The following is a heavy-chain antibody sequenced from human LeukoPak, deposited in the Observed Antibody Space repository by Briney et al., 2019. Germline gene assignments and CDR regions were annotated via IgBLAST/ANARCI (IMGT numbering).Heavy chain of an antibody. CDR2: IYYSGST. V-gene: IGHV4-59*08. D-gene: IGHD6-19*01. J-gene: IGHJ4*02. CDR1: GGSISSYY. Sequence: SETLSLTCTVSGGSISSYYWSRIRQPPGKGLEWIGYIYYSGSTNYNPSLKSRVTISVDTSKNQFSLKLSSVTAADTAVYYCASSYSSGWYRSFDYWGQGTLVTVSS. CDR3: ASSYSSGWYRSFDY.